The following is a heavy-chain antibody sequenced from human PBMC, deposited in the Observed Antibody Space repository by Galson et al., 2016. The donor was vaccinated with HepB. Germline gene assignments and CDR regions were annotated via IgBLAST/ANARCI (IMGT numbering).Heavy chain of an antibody. CDR1: GFTFSSYA. D-gene: IGHD3-3*01. V-gene: IGHV3-9*01. J-gene: IGHJ6*04. CDR3: VKDILAGGMEV. CDR2: ILWNSGTT. Sequence: SLRLSCAASGFTFSSYAMNWIRQAPGKGLEWVSGILWNSGTTGYADSVKGRFTIDRDRAKSSLYLQMDSLRADDTAFYYCVKDILAGGMEVWGKGTTVTVSS.